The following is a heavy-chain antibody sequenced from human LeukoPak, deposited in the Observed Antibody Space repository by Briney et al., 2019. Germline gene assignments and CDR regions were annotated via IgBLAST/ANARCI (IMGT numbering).Heavy chain of an antibody. Sequence: SETLSLTCAVSGDSISSGDYSWSWIRQPPGKGLEWIGNIHHSGSTYYNPTLKSRVTISVDTSNNLLSLKLSSVTAADTAVYHCASAQQYYYGPTYWGQGTLVTVSS. CDR3: ASAQQYYYGPTY. V-gene: IGHV4-38-2*01. J-gene: IGHJ4*02. CDR1: GDSISSGDYS. CDR2: IHHSGST. D-gene: IGHD3-10*01.